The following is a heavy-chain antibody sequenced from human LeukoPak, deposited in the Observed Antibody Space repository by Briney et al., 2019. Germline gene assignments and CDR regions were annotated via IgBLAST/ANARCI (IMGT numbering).Heavy chain of an antibody. D-gene: IGHD3-22*01. J-gene: IGHJ4*02. V-gene: IGHV4-38-2*02. CDR2: IYHSGST. CDR3: ARNYYDSSGYYYY. Sequence: PSETLSLTCTVSGYSISSGYYWGWIRQPPGKGLEWIGSIYHSGSTYYNPSLKSRVTISVDTSKNQFSLKLSSVTAADTAVYYCARNYYDSSGYYYYWGQGTLVTVSS. CDR1: GYSISSGYY.